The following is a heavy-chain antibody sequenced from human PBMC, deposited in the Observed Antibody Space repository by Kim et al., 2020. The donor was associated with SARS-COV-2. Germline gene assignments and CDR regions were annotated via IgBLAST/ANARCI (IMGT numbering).Heavy chain of an antibody. D-gene: IGHD3-10*01. Sequence: GNTNYARKLEGRVTMTTDTSTSTAYMGLRSLRSDDTAVYYCARTSGFDYWGQGTLVTVSS. V-gene: IGHV1-18*01. CDR2: GNT. CDR3: ARTSGFDY. J-gene: IGHJ4*02.